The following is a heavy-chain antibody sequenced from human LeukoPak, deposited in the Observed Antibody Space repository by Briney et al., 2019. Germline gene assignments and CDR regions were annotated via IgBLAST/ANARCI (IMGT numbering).Heavy chain of an antibody. Sequence: SQTLSLTCAISGDSVSSNSAAWNWIRQSPSRGLEWLGRTYYRSKWYNDYAVSVKSRITINPDTSKNQFSLQLNSVTPEDTAVYYCAREILHPLRNTYYYGSGSYSDGWFDPWGQGTLVTVSS. D-gene: IGHD3-10*01. V-gene: IGHV6-1*01. CDR2: TYYRSKWYN. CDR1: GDSVSSNSAA. CDR3: AREILHPLRNTYYYGSGSYSDGWFDP. J-gene: IGHJ5*02.